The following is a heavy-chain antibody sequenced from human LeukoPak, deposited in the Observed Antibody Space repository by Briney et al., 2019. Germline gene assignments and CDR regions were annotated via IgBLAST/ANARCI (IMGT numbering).Heavy chain of an antibody. CDR3: ASGIVATMGYFDY. CDR1: GGSISSYY. Sequence: PSETLSLTCTVFGGSISSYYWSWIRQPPGKGLEWIGYIYYSGSTNYNPSLKSRVTISVDTSKNQFSLKLSSVTAADTAVYYCASGIVATMGYFDYWGQGTLVTVSS. CDR2: IYYSGST. J-gene: IGHJ4*02. D-gene: IGHD5-12*01. V-gene: IGHV4-59*01.